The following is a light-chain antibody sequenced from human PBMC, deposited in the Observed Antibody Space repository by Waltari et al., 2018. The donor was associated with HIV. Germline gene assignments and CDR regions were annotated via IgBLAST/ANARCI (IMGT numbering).Light chain of an antibody. Sequence: QSVLTQPPSASGTPGQRITISCSGSSSKIGSNYVHWYQHLPGTAPKLLSCRNNHRASGCPDRFSGSKSGTSASLAISGLRSEDEADYYCVTWADRSSGPVVFGGGTKVTVL. CDR3: VTWADRSSGPVV. J-gene: IGLJ2*01. CDR2: RNN. V-gene: IGLV1-47*01. CDR1: SSKIGSNY.